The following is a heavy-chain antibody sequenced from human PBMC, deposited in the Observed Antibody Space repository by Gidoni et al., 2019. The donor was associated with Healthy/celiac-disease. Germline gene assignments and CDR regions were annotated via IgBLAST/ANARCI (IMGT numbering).Heavy chain of an antibody. CDR3: ARGHYDSSGYYARRTRFDY. J-gene: IGHJ4*02. Sequence: QVQLQQWGAGLLKPSETLSLTCAVDGGSFSGYYWSWIRQPPGKGLEWIGEINHSGSTNYNPSLKSRVTISVDTSKNQFSLKLSSVTAADTAVYYCARGHYDSSGYYARRTRFDYWGQGTLVTVSS. D-gene: IGHD3-22*01. CDR2: INHSGST. V-gene: IGHV4-34*01. CDR1: GGSFSGYY.